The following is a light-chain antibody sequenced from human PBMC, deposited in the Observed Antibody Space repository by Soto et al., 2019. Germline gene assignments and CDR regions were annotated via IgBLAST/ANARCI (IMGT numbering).Light chain of an antibody. CDR2: GNS. CDR1: SSNIGAGYD. CDR3: QSYDSSLSVFYV. V-gene: IGLV1-40*01. J-gene: IGLJ1*01. Sequence: QSVLTQPTSESGAPGQRVTISCTGSSSNIGAGYDVHWYQQLPGTAPKLLIYGNSNRPSGVPDRFSGSKYGTSASLAITGLQAEDEADYYCQSYDSSLSVFYVFGTGTKVTVL.